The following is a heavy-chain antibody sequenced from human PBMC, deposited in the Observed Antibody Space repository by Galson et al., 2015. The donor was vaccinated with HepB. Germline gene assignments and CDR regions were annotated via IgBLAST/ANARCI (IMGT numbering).Heavy chain of an antibody. J-gene: IGHJ4*02. Sequence: SLRLSCAASGFTFSNAWMSWVRQAPGKGLEWVGRVKSKTDGGTTDYAEPVKGRFSISRDDSRDTLYLQMNSLKTEDTAVYYCTTTKPGWFGELYYYWGQGTLVTASS. D-gene: IGHD3-10*01. V-gene: IGHV3-15*01. CDR2: VKSKTDGGTT. CDR3: TTTKPGWFGELYYY. CDR1: GFTFSNAW.